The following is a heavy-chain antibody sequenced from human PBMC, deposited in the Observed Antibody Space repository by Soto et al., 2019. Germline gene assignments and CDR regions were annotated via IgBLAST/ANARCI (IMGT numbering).Heavy chain of an antibody. J-gene: IGHJ5*02. V-gene: IGHV4-34*01. Sequence: SETLSLTCAVYGGSFSGYYWSWIRQPPGKGLEWIGEINHSGSTNYNPSLKSRVTISVDTSKNQFSLKLSSVTAADTAVYYCARDPGSSASAPYMITFGGVGLNWFDPWGQGTLVTVSS. CDR2: INHSGST. D-gene: IGHD3-16*01. CDR3: ARDPGSSASAPYMITFGGVGLNWFDP. CDR1: GGSFSGYY.